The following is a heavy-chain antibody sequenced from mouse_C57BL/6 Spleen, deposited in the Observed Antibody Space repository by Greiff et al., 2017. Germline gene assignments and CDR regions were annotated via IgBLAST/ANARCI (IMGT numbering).Heavy chain of an antibody. CDR1: GYTFTSYW. CDR2: IDPSDSET. D-gene: IGHD3-2*02. CDR3: ARGTAQALFDY. Sequence: VKLQQPGAELVRPGSSVKLSCKASGYTFTSYWMHWVKQRPIQGLEWIGNIDPSDSETHYNQKFKDKATLTVDKSSSTAYMQLSSLTSEDSAVYYCARGTAQALFDYWGQGTTLTVSS. J-gene: IGHJ2*01. V-gene: IGHV1-52*01.